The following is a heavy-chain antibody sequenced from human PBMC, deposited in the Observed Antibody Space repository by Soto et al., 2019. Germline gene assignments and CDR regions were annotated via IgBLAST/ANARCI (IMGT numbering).Heavy chain of an antibody. CDR2: ISTSGSTL. J-gene: IGHJ4*02. D-gene: IGHD2-2*01. CDR3: VRYCGTTICTGVATRTFDY. Sequence: PXGFLRLSFGASSSTFSTYERHGFGQAPGKGLEWVSYISTSGSTLYYADSVKGRFTVSRDNTRNSLYLQMDSLRDEDTALYYCVRYCGTTICTGVATRTFDYWGQGTLVTVSS. CDR1: SSTFSTYE. V-gene: IGHV3-48*03.